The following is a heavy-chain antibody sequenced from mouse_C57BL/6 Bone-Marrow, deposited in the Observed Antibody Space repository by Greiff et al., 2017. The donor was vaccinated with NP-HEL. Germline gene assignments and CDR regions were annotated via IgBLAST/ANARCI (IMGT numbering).Heavy chain of an antibody. D-gene: IGHD1-1*01. CDR2: IDPSDSYT. V-gene: IGHV1-50*01. CDR3: ARWITTVVFDV. Sequence: QVQLQQPGAELVKPGASVKLSCKASGYTFTSYWMQWVKQRPGQGLEWIGEIDPSDSYTNYNQKFKGKATLTVDTSSSTAYMQLSSLTSEDSAVYYCARWITTVVFDVWGTGTTVTVSS. J-gene: IGHJ1*03. CDR1: GYTFTSYW.